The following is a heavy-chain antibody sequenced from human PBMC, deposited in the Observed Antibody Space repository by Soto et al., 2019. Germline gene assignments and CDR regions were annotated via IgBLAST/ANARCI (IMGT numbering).Heavy chain of an antibody. J-gene: IGHJ4*02. CDR2: IWYDGSNK. V-gene: IGHV3-33*01. CDR1: GFTFSSYV. Sequence: GGSLRLSCAASGFTFSSYVMHCVRQAPCKGLEWLAVIWYDGSNKYYADYVKGRFTISRDNSKNTLYLQMNSLRAEDTAVYYCARDREKWEPRSRYFDYWAQGTLVTVSS. CDR3: ARDREKWEPRSRYFDY. D-gene: IGHD1-26*01.